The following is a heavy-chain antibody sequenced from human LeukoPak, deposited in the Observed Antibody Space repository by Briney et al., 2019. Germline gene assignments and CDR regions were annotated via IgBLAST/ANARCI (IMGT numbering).Heavy chain of an antibody. CDR2: IVVGSGNT. Sequence: SVKVSCKASGFTFTSSAVQWVRQARGQRLEWIGWIVVGSGNTNYAQRFQGRVTMTTDTSTSTTYMELRSLRSDDTAVYHCARGLGSFDIWGQGTMVIVSS. J-gene: IGHJ3*02. V-gene: IGHV1-58*01. CDR3: ARGLGSFDI. CDR1: GFTFTSSA. D-gene: IGHD7-27*01.